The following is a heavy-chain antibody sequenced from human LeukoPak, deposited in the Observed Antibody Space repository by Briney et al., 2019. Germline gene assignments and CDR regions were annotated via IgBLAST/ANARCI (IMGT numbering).Heavy chain of an antibody. J-gene: IGHJ4*02. Sequence: SESQSLTCTVSGGSVSSSSYYWGWIRQPPGKGLEWIGSVYYSGSTYYNQSLKSRVTISVDTSKNQFSLKMSSVTAADTTLFYCARHRGGSSPSVFDFWGQGTLVTVSS. CDR3: ARHRGGSSPSVFDF. V-gene: IGHV4-39*01. CDR2: VYYSGST. CDR1: GGSVSSSSYY. D-gene: IGHD2-15*01.